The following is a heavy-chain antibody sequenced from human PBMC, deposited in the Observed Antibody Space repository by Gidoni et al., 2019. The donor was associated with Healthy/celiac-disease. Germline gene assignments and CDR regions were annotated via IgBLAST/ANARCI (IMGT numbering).Heavy chain of an antibody. CDR1: GYTFTGYD. V-gene: IGHV1-2*06. CDR3: ARDRSSFDY. CDR2: INPNSGGT. Sequence: QVQLVQSGAEVKKPGASVQVSCTASGYTFTGYDMPWVRQAPGQGLEWMGRINPNSGGTNYAQKFQGRVTMTRDTSISTAYMELSRLRSDDTAVYYCARDRSSFDYWGQGTLVTVSS. J-gene: IGHJ4*02.